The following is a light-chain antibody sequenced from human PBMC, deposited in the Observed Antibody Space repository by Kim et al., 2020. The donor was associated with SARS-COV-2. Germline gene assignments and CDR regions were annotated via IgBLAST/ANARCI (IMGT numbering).Light chain of an antibody. J-gene: IGLJ3*02. V-gene: IGLV6-57*02. CDR2: EDE. CDR1: SGSIVSNY. Sequence: NFMLTQPHSVSESPGKTVTISCTGSSGSIVSNYVQWYQQRPGSAPITLIYEDEQRPSGVPDRFSGSIDRSSNSASLTISGLKTEDEADYYCQSYDADSRWVFGGGTQLTVL. CDR3: QSYDADSRWV.